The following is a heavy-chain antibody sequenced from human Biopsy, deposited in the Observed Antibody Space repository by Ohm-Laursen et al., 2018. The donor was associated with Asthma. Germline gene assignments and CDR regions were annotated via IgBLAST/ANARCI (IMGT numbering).Heavy chain of an antibody. V-gene: IGHV4-34*01. CDR3: ARGPELDV. J-gene: IGHJ6*02. CDR2: TNERGVT. Sequence: SDTLSLTCAVYPGSFSGFFWTWIRPSPGKGLEWIGETNERGVTNNNPSLKSRVIISIDTYWNRVSLKLTSVTAADTAVYYCARGPELDVWGQGTTVTVS. CDR1: PGSFSGFF.